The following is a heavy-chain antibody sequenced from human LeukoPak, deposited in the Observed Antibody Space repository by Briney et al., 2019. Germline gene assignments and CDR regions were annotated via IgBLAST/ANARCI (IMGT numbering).Heavy chain of an antibody. CDR2: IRYDGSNK. Sequence: GGSLRLSCAASGFTFSSYGMHWVRQAPGKGLEWVAFIRYDGSNKYYADPVKGRFTISRDNSKNTLYLQMNSLRAEDTAVYYCAKEGTKYCGGDCYFFDYWGQGTLVTVSS. CDR3: AKEGTKYCGGDCYFFDY. D-gene: IGHD2-21*02. V-gene: IGHV3-30*02. J-gene: IGHJ4*02. CDR1: GFTFSSYG.